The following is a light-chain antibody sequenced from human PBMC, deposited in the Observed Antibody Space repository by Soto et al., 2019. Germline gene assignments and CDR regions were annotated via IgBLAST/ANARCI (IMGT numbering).Light chain of an antibody. Sequence: DIVMTLSQDSLAVALGESATVNCKSSQSVLYSSNNKNYLAWYQQKPGQPPKLLIYWASTRESGVPDRFSGSGSGTDFTLTISSLQAEDVAVYYCQQYYSTPWTFGQGTKVDIK. CDR3: QQYYSTPWT. V-gene: IGKV4-1*01. CDR2: WAS. CDR1: QSVLYSSNNKNY. J-gene: IGKJ1*01.